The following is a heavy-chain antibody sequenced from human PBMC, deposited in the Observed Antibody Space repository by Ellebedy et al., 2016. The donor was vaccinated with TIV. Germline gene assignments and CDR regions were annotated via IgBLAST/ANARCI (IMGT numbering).Heavy chain of an antibody. D-gene: IGHD5-24*01. CDR1: GGSSSNHP. CDR3: ARVGYDMVKGYNFFDY. J-gene: IGHJ4*02. Sequence: AASVKVSCKPSGGSSSNHPISWVRQAPGQGLEWMGGLIPIFNTAKYSQKFQGRVTMTTDTSTSTGNMELRSLRSDDTAVYYCARVGYDMVKGYNFFDYWGQGTLVTVSS. CDR2: LIPIFNTA. V-gene: IGHV1-69*05.